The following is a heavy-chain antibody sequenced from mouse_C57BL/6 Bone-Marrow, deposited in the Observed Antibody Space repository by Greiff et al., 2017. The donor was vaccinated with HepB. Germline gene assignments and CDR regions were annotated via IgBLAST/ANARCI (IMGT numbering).Heavy chain of an antibody. V-gene: IGHV1-76*01. CDR2: IYPGSGNT. J-gene: IGHJ1*03. D-gene: IGHD1-1*01. Sequence: VQLQQSGAELVRPGASVKLSCKASGYTFTDYYINWVKQRPGQGLEWIARIYPGSGNTYYNEKFKGKATLTAEKSSSTAYMQLSSLTSEDSAVYFCARGTTVDGWYFDVWGTGTTVTVSS. CDR1: GYTFTDYY. CDR3: ARGTTVDGWYFDV.